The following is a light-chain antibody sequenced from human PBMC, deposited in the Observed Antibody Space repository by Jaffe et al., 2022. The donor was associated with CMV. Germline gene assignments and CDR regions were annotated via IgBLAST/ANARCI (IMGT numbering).Light chain of an antibody. CDR1: SSDVGGYKY. V-gene: IGLV2-8*01. Sequence: QSALTQPPSASGSPGQSVTISCTGTSSDVGGYKYVSWYQQHPGKAPKLMIYEVSYRPSGVPDRFSGSKSGNTASLTVSGLQAEDEADYYCSSYAGSNNLVFGGGTKLTVL. J-gene: IGLJ2*01. CDR2: EVS. CDR3: SSYAGSNNLV.